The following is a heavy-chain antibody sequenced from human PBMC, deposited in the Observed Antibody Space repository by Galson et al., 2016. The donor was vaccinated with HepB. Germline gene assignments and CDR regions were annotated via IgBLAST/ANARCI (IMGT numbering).Heavy chain of an antibody. V-gene: IGHV1-69*04. Sequence: SVKVSCKASGGTFNRNAISWVRQAPGQGLEWMGRIIPIVGVTNYAQKFQGRVTITADRYSSTAYMDLSSLRSEDTAVYYCATEESTTSRAFDFWGQGTMVIVSS. CDR2: IIPIVGVT. CDR3: ATEESTTSRAFDF. J-gene: IGHJ3*01. CDR1: GGTFNRNA. D-gene: IGHD1-26*01.